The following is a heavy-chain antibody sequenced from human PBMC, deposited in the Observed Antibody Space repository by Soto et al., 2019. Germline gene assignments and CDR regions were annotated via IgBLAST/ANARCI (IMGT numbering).Heavy chain of an antibody. V-gene: IGHV1-2*02. CDR3: ATSTYEDFWGGAF. CDR2: MNPNTGGA. J-gene: IGHJ4*02. Sequence: QVQLVQSGAELKKPGASVRVSCKTSGYTFADFYIHWVRQAPGQGFEWMGWMNPNTGGAVYAQKFLGRVAMTRDTSIRTAYMELSRLSSIDTAVYFCATSTYEDFWGGAFWGQGTMVTVSS. D-gene: IGHD3-3*02. CDR1: GYTFADFY.